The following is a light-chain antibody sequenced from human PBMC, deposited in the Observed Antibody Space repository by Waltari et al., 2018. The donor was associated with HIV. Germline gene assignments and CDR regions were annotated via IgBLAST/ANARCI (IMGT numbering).Light chain of an antibody. CDR3: QQYYSIPFT. CDR1: QSLLYSSNNENY. V-gene: IGKV4-1*01. J-gene: IGKJ3*01. CDR2: WAS. Sequence: DIVMTQSPDSLAVSLGERATINCRSSQSLLYSSNNENYLAWYQQKPGQPPKLLIYWASTRESGVPDRFSGSGSGTDFTLTISSLQAEDVAAYYCQQYYSIPFTFGPGTKVDIK.